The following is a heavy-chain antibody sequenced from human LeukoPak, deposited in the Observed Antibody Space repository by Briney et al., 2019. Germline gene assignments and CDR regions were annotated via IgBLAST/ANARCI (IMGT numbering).Heavy chain of an antibody. Sequence: GSLRLSCAASGFTFNNYDMHWVRQPTGKGLEWVSAIGTAGDTYYPGSVKGRFSISRENAKNSLYLQMNSLRAGDSAVYYCARGVTMVRGVGEIYYFDSWGQGTLVTVSS. CDR2: IGTAGDT. CDR1: GFTFNNYD. V-gene: IGHV3-13*01. CDR3: ARGVTMVRGVGEIYYFDS. J-gene: IGHJ4*02. D-gene: IGHD3-10*01.